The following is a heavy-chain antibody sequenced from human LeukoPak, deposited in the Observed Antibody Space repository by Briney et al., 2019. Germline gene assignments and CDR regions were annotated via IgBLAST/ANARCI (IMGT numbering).Heavy chain of an antibody. CDR3: ARVVTMVRGVRHPRDNWFDP. CDR1: GGSISSSSYY. D-gene: IGHD3-10*01. J-gene: IGHJ5*02. V-gene: IGHV4-61*05. Sequence: SETLSLTCTVSGGSISSSSYYWGWIRQPPGKGLEWIGYIYYSGSTNYNPSLKSRVTISVDTSKNQFSLKLSSVTAADTAVYYCARVVTMVRGVRHPRDNWFDPWGQGTLVTVSS. CDR2: IYYSGST.